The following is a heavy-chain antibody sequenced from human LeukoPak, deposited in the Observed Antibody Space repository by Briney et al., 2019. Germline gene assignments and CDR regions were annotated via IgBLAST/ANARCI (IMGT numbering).Heavy chain of an antibody. V-gene: IGHV4-39*07. CDR2: IYYSGST. CDR3: ARDGPEAAQGGRYYFDY. Sequence: SETLSLTCTVSGGSISSSSYYWGWIRQPPGKGLEWIGSIYYSGSTYYNPSLKSRVTISVDTSKNQFSLKLSSVTAADTAVYYCARDGPEAAQGGRYYFDYWGQGTLVTVSS. J-gene: IGHJ4*02. CDR1: GGSISSSSYY. D-gene: IGHD3-16*01.